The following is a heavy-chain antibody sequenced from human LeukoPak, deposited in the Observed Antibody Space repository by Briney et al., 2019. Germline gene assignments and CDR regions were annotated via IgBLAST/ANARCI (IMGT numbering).Heavy chain of an antibody. Sequence: SETLSLTCTVSGGSISSSSYYWGWIRQPPGKGLEWIGSIYYSGSTYYNPSLKSRVTISVDTSKNQFSLKLSSVTAADTAVYYCARQTVWDYYKEYYFDYWGQGTLVTVSS. V-gene: IGHV4-39*01. D-gene: IGHD3-10*01. CDR1: GGSISSSSYY. CDR2: IYYSGST. J-gene: IGHJ4*02. CDR3: ARQTVWDYYKEYYFDY.